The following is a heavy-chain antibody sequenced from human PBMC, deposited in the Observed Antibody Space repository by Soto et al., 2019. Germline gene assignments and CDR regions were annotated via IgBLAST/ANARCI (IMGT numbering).Heavy chain of an antibody. V-gene: IGHV3-23*01. J-gene: IGHJ4*02. CDR3: AKRELDEK. CDR1: GFTFRSYG. CDR2: ISDNGGRT. Sequence: EVQLLESGGRFVQPGGSLRLSCAASGFTFRSYGMSWVRQAPGKGLEWISAISDNGGRTDYADSVKGRFTISRDNSKNTLFLQMNTLPAEDTAVYYCAKRELDEKWGQGTLVTVS. D-gene: IGHD3-3*02.